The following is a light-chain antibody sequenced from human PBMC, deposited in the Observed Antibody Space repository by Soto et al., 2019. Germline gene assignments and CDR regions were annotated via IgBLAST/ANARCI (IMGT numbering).Light chain of an antibody. CDR2: EVN. V-gene: IGLV2-14*01. J-gene: IGLJ1*01. Sequence: SVLTQPDSVSRSPGQSITISCSRTRSDVGGYNYVSWYQQHPGKAPKVMIYEVNNRPSGVSNRFSGSKSGNTASLTISGLRVEDEADYYCSSYRSIGTVVFGTGTKVTVL. CDR1: RSDVGGYNY. CDR3: SSYRSIGTVV.